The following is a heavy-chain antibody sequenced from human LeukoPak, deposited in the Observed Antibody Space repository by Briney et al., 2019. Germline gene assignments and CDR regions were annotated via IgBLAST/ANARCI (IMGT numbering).Heavy chain of an antibody. V-gene: IGHV1-46*01. CDR1: GYTFTSYY. CDR3: ATSGAWANWFDP. CDR2: INPSGGST. D-gene: IGHD1-26*01. J-gene: IGHJ5*02. Sequence: GASVKVSCKASGYTFTSYYMHWVRQAPGQGLEWMGIINPSGGSTSYAQKFQGRVTMTRDTSISTAYMELSRLRSDDTAVYYCATSGAWANWFDPWGQGTLVTVSS.